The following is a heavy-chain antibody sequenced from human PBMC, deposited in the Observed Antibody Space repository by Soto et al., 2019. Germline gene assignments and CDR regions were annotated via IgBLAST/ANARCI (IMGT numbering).Heavy chain of an antibody. Sequence: PGESLKISCKGSGYSFTSYWIGWVRQMPGKGLEWMGIIYPGDSDTRYSPSFQGQVTISADKSISTAYLQWSSLKASDTAMYYCARQGGYDYVSSGSGRYFDYWGQGTLVTVSS. CDR3: ARQGGYDYVSSGSGRYFDY. J-gene: IGHJ4*02. CDR1: GYSFTSYW. D-gene: IGHD5-12*01. V-gene: IGHV5-51*01. CDR2: IYPGDSDT.